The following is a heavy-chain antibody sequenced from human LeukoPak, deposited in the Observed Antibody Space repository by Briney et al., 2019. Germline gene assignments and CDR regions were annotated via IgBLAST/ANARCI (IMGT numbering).Heavy chain of an antibody. CDR1: GYRFITFG. V-gene: IGHV1-18*01. Sequence: ASVKVSCKTSGYRFITFGINWVRQAPGQGLEWMGWINPYNGNRYYAKKFQDRFDMTTDTSTSTVYLELQTLTSDDTAIYYCARFQASEFRGFDHWGQGTLITVSS. J-gene: IGHJ4*02. CDR3: ARFQASEFRGFDH. D-gene: IGHD3-10*01. CDR2: INPYNGNR.